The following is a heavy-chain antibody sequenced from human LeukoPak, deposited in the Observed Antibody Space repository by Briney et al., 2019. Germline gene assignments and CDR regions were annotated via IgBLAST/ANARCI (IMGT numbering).Heavy chain of an antibody. D-gene: IGHD6-13*01. V-gene: IGHV4-59*08. CDR1: GGSISSYY. CDR2: ICYSGST. CDR3: ARQAAAAPGLLDY. J-gene: IGHJ4*02. Sequence: SETLSLTCTVSGGSISSYYWSWIRQPPGKGLEWIGYICYSGSTNYNPSLKSRVTISVDTSKNQFSLKLSSVTAADTAVYYCARQAAAAPGLLDYWGQGTLVTVSS.